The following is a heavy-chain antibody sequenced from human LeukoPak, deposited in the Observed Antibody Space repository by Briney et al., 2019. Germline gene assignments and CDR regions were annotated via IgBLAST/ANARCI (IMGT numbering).Heavy chain of an antibody. Sequence: PGGSLRLSCAAAGFTFSRYAMHWVRQAPGKGLEWVAVIWSDGTNKYYAASVKGRFTISRDDSDKTVYLQMNSLRPEDTGVYYCARDAQRGFDYSNSLQYWGQGTPVTVST. V-gene: IGHV3-33*01. CDR2: IWSDGTNK. CDR1: GFTFSRYA. J-gene: IGHJ4*02. D-gene: IGHD4-11*01. CDR3: ARDAQRGFDYSNSLQY.